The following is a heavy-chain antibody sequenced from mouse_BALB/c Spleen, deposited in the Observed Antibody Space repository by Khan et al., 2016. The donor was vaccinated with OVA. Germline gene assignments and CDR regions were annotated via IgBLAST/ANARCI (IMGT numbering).Heavy chain of an antibody. V-gene: IGHV2-9*02. Sequence: QVQLKESGPGLVEPSQSLSITCNVSGFSLTSYGVHWVRQRPGKGLEWLGVIWAGGSKNYNSDLMSGQSISNDNSKSEVFLKMNRLHTDDTAMYYCARCYDPRYAMDYWGQGTSVTVSS. CDR3: ARCYDPRYAMDY. CDR1: GFSLTSYG. D-gene: IGHD2-3*01. CDR2: IWAGGSK. J-gene: IGHJ4*01.